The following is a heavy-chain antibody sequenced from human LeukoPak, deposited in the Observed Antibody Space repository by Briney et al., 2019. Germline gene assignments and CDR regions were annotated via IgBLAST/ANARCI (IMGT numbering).Heavy chain of an antibody. Sequence: PSETLSLTCTVPGGSISSYSWSWIRQPPGKGLDWIGYIYYSGRTNYNSSLKSRVTISVDTSKNQFSLKLSSVTAGDTAVYYCARRDSSSCIDYWGQGTLVTVSS. CDR1: GGSISSYS. CDR3: ARRDSSSCIDY. V-gene: IGHV4-59*08. J-gene: IGHJ4*02. D-gene: IGHD6-13*01. CDR2: IYYSGRT.